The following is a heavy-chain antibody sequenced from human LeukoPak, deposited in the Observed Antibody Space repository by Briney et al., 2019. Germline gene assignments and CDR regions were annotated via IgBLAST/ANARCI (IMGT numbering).Heavy chain of an antibody. Sequence: PSQTLSLTCTVSGGSISSGSDYWSWIRQPAGKGLEWIGRIYTTGSTNYNPSLKSRVTISLDTSKNQFSLKLSSVTAADTAVYYCARAGHSSSWYSLDYWGQGTLVTVSS. J-gene: IGHJ4*02. CDR3: ARAGHSSSWYSLDY. D-gene: IGHD6-13*01. CDR2: IYTTGST. V-gene: IGHV4-61*02. CDR1: GGSISSGSDY.